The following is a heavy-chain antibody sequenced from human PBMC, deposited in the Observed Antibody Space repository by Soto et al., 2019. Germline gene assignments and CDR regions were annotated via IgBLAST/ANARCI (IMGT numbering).Heavy chain of an antibody. D-gene: IGHD5-18*01. V-gene: IGHV3-33*01. J-gene: IGHJ4*02. CDR3: ARGHGRVGYSHFDS. CDR1: GFTFSSYG. CDR2: IWYDGSNK. Sequence: QVQLVESGGGVVQPGRSLRLSCAASGFTFSSYGMHWVRQAPGKGLEWVAVIWYDGSNKYYADSVKGRFTISRDDSKNTPYLQMNSLRAEDTAVYYCARGHGRVGYSHFDSWVQGTLVTVSS.